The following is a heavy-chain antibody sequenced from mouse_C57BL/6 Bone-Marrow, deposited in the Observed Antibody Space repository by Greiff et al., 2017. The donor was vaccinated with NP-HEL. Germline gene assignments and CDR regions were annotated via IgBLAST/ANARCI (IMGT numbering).Heavy chain of an antibody. J-gene: IGHJ3*01. Sequence: VQLQQPGAELVRPGSSVKLSCKASGYTFTSYWMHWVKQRPIQGLDWIGNIDPSDSATYYNQHLKAKATLTVDKSSSTAYLQLSSLTSEDSAVXYFSREGFAYWGPGTLVTVSA. CDR3: SREGFAY. V-gene: IGHV1-52*01. CDR2: IDPSDSAT. CDR1: GYTFTSYW.